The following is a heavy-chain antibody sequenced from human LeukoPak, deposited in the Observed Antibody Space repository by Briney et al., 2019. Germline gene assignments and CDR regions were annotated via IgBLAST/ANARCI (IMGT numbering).Heavy chain of an antibody. J-gene: IGHJ6*02. CDR3: VSHPYSSYYYHMDV. CDR2: IYYSGST. CDR1: GGSISSGGYY. V-gene: IGHV4-31*03. D-gene: IGHD5-18*01. Sequence: SQTLSLTCNVSGGSISSGGYYWSWIRQHPGKGLEWIGYIYYSGSTYYNPSLKSRVTISVDTSKNQFSLKLSSVTAADTAVYYCVSHPYSSYYYHMDVWGRGTTVTVSS.